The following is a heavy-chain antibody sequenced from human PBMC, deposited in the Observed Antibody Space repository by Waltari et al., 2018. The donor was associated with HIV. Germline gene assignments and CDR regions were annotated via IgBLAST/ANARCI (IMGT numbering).Heavy chain of an antibody. CDR3: ARAGVGAAFDI. D-gene: IGHD1-26*01. CDR2: IYYRGST. Sequence: QVQLQESGPGLVKPSETLSLTCTVSGGSISSYYWSWIRQPPGKGLEWIGYIYYRGSTNSNPSLKSRVTISVDTSKNQVSLKLSSVTAADTAVYYCARAGVGAAFDIWGQGTMVTVSS. V-gene: IGHV4-59*01. J-gene: IGHJ3*02. CDR1: GGSISSYY.